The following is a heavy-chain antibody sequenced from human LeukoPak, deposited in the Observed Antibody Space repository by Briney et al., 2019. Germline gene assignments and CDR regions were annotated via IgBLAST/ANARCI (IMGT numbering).Heavy chain of an antibody. J-gene: IGHJ4*02. CDR2: INWNGDTT. CDR1: GFTFDDYG. CDR3: ARVIRGVIAAHFDY. D-gene: IGHD3-10*01. V-gene: IGHV3-20*04. Sequence: GGSPRLSCAASGFTFDDYGLSWVRQAPGKGLEWVSGINWNGDTTGYVDSVQGRFTISRDTAKNSLYLQMNSVRAEDTALYYCARVIRGVIAAHFDYWGQGALVTVSS.